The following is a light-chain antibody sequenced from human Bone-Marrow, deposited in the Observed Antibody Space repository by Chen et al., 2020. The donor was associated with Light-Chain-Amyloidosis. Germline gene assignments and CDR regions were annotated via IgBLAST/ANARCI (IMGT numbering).Light chain of an antibody. J-gene: IGLJ2*01. CDR1: SSNIGNNY. V-gene: IGLV1-47*01. Sequence: SVLTQPPSPSGPPGQRFTIPCSGSSSNIGNNYVNCYQQLPGTAPKLLIYKNNQRPSGVPDRFSGSKSGTSASLAISGLRSEDEADYFCAAWDDSLSGPVFGGGTKLTVL. CDR2: KNN. CDR3: AAWDDSLSGPV.